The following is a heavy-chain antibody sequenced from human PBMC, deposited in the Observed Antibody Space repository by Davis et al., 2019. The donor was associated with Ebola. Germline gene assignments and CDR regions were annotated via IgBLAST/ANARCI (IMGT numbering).Heavy chain of an antibody. J-gene: IGHJ4*02. CDR1: GISFSTYA. CDR2: IKQDGSEK. Sequence: GGSLRLSCAASGISFSTYAMSWVRQAPGKGLEWVANIKQDGSEKFYVDSVKGRFTMSRDNAKDSLYLQMNSLRAEDTAVYYCAKGGSGSYIFFDYWGQGTLVTVSS. CDR3: AKGGSGSYIFFDY. D-gene: IGHD3-10*01. V-gene: IGHV3-7*03.